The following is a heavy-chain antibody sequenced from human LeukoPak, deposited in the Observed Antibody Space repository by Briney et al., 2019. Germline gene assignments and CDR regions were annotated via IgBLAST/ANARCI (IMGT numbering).Heavy chain of an antibody. CDR1: GFSISSYA. D-gene: IGHD6-19*01. J-gene: IGHJ4*02. Sequence: PGGSLRLSCATSGFSISSYAMSWVRQAPGKGLEWVAIVSGSGRGTYYADSVKGRFTISRDNAKNSLYLQMNSLRAEDTAVYYCAVYSSGRVNGWGQGTLVTVSS. CDR3: AVYSSGRVNG. CDR2: VSGSGRGT. V-gene: IGHV3-21*01.